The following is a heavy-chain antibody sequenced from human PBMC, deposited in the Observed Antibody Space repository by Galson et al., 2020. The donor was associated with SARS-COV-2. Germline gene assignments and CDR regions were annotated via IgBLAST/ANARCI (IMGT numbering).Heavy chain of an antibody. Sequence: GESLKISCKGSGYSFTSYWIGWVRQMPGKGLEWMGIIYPGDSDTRYSPSFQGQVTISADKSISTAYLQWSSLKASDTAMYYCARSGDPWIAAAGISSGGMDVWGQGTTVTVSS. J-gene: IGHJ6*02. D-gene: IGHD6-13*01. V-gene: IGHV5-51*01. CDR3: ARSGDPWIAAAGISSGGMDV. CDR1: GYSFTSYW. CDR2: IYPGDSDT.